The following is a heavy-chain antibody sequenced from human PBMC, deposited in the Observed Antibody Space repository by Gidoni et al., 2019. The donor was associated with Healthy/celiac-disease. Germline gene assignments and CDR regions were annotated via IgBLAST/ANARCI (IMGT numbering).Heavy chain of an antibody. CDR1: GGSISSSSYY. J-gene: IGHJ4*02. CDR3: ARHNGRRIAARLAADY. V-gene: IGHV4-39*01. Sequence: QLQLQESGPGLVKPSETLSLTCTVSGGSISSSSYYWGWIRQPPGKGLEWIGSIYYSGSTYYNPSLKSRVTISVDTSKNQFSLKLSSVTAADTAVYYCARHNGRRIAARLAADYWGQGTLVTVSS. D-gene: IGHD6-6*01. CDR2: IYYSGST.